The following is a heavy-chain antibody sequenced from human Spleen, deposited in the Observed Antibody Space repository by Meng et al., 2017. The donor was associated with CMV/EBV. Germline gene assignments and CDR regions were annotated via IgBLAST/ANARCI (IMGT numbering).Heavy chain of an antibody. CDR3: ARDRLRGYCSSTSCPKGNWFDP. CDR1: YS. V-gene: IGHV3-21*01. D-gene: IGHD2-2*01. J-gene: IGHJ5*02. Sequence: YSMDWVRQATGEGVGWVSSIRGSSYKCYADTVKGRFTISRDNAKNSLYLQMNSLRAEDTAVYYCARDRLRGYCSSTSCPKGNWFDPWGQGTLVTVSS. CDR2: IRGSSYK.